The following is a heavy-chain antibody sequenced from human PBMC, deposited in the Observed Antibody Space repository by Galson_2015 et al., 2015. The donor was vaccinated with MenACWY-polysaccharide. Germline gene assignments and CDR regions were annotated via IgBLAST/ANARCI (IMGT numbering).Heavy chain of an antibody. J-gene: IGHJ5*01. Sequence: SLRLSCAGSGFTFSMYGMSWVRQAPGKGLEWVSSISGSGSTKYYAESVKGRFTISRDNSENTIYLQMNSLRAEDTALYYCAKDASNSWFDSWGQGTLVTVSS. CDR2: ISGSGSTK. D-gene: IGHD4-23*01. CDR3: AKDASNSWFDS. CDR1: GFTFSMYG. V-gene: IGHV3-23*01.